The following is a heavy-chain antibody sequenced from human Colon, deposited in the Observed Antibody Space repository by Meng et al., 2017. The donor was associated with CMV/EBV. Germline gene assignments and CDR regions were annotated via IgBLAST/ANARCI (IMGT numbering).Heavy chain of an antibody. V-gene: IGHV3-7*01. D-gene: IGHD4-17*01. J-gene: IGHJ4*02. CDR3: ARVLGYGSFDY. CDR2: IKQDGSEK. Sequence: GESLKISCAASGFTFSSYWMSWVRQAPGKGLEWVANIKQDGSEKNYVDSVKGRFTISRDNAKNSLYLQMNSLRAEDTAVYYCARVLGYGSFDYWGQGTLVTVSS. CDR1: GFTFSSYW.